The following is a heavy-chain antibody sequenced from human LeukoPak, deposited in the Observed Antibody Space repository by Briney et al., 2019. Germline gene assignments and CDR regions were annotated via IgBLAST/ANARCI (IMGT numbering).Heavy chain of an antibody. J-gene: IGHJ6*02. D-gene: IGHD4/OR15-4a*01. Sequence: SETLSLTHTVAGGSISSYYWSSIRQPPGKGLEWIDYITYSGSTNYNPSLKSRVTMSVDTSKKQFSLRLSSVTAADTAVYYCARDYMVRPGYCVDFWGQGTTVTVSS. V-gene: IGHV4-59*12. CDR1: GGSISSYY. CDR2: ITYSGST. CDR3: ARDYMVRPGYCVDF.